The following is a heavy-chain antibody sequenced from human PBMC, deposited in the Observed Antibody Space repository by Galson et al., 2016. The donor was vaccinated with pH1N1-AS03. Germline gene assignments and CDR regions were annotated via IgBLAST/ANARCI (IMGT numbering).Heavy chain of an antibody. Sequence: LRLSCAASGFTISNFGMLWVRQAPGQGLEWVAIISFDGTNKYYADSVKGRSSISRDNSKNTLFLQMSALRAEDTAVYYCANDFNYDFWSGYSFYWGQGALVTVSS. D-gene: IGHD3/OR15-3a*01. CDR3: ANDFNYDFWSGYSFY. V-gene: IGHV3-30*18. J-gene: IGHJ4*02. CDR2: ISFDGTNK. CDR1: GFTISNFG.